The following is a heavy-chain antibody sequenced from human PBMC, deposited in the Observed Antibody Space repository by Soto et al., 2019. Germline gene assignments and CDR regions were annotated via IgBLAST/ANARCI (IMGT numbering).Heavy chain of an antibody. CDR3: ARGGIHFADSSGHAFDS. J-gene: IGHJ4*02. CDR1: GDTFDIYG. CDR2: IIPIFETA. V-gene: IGHV1-69*06. Sequence: VELVQSGAEVKKPGSSVKVSCKASGDTFDIYGFNWVRQAPGEGLEWMGVIIPIFETADYAQKFQGRVSITADKSTSTAYMELGSLTSEDTAVYYCARGGIHFADSSGHAFDSWGQGTPISVTS. D-gene: IGHD3-22*01.